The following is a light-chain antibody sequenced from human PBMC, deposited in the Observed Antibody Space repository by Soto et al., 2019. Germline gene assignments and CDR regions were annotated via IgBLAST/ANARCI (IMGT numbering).Light chain of an antibody. CDR2: EVN. J-gene: IGLJ1*01. CDR1: NSDVGGYNY. Sequence: QSVLAQPPSASGSPGQSVTISCTGTNSDVGGYNYVSWYQQYPGKAPKLIIYEVNERPSGVPDRFSGSKSGNTASLTVSGLQAADEADYYCTSYAGSNWYVFGTGTWSPS. CDR3: TSYAGSNWYV. V-gene: IGLV2-8*01.